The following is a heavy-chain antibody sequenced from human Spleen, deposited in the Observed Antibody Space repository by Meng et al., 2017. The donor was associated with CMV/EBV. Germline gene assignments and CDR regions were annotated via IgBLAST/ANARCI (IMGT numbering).Heavy chain of an antibody. Sequence: GGSLRLSCAASGFTFSSYAMSWVRQAPGKGLEWVSAISGSGGSTYYADSVKGRFTISRDNSKNTLYLQMHSLRVEDTAVYYCAKRALERRLEYWGQGTLVTVSS. CDR1: GFTFSSYA. D-gene: IGHD1-1*01. J-gene: IGHJ4*02. CDR3: AKRALERRLEY. CDR2: ISGSGGST. V-gene: IGHV3-23*01.